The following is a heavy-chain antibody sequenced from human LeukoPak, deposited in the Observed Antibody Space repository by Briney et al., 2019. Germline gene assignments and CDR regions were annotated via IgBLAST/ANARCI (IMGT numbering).Heavy chain of an antibody. V-gene: IGHV4-59*01. J-gene: IGHJ4*02. CDR2: IYYTGST. D-gene: IGHD7-27*01. CDR3: VSRKLGNDY. CDR1: GGSFSDYY. Sequence: TSETLSLTCAVYGGSFSDYYWSWIRQSPGKGLELIGYIYYTGSTTYNPSLKSRVTISADTSKNQFSLKLSPVTAADTAVYYCVSRKLGNDYWGQGTLVTVSS.